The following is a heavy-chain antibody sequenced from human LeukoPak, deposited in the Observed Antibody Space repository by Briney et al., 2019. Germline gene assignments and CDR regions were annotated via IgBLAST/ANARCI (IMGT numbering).Heavy chain of an antibody. J-gene: IGHJ4*02. CDR1: GFTFSSYG. Sequence: GGSLRLSCAASGFTFSSYGMHWVRQAPGKGLEWVAFIRYDGSNKYYADSVKGRFTISRDNSKNTLYLQMNSLRAEDTAVYYCAKDQTYYDLWSPDYWGQGTLVTVSS. CDR2: IRYDGSNK. V-gene: IGHV3-30*02. CDR3: AKDQTYYDLWSPDY. D-gene: IGHD3-3*01.